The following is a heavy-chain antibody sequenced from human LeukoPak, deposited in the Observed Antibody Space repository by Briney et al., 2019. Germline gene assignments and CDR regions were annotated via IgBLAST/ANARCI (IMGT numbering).Heavy chain of an antibody. J-gene: IGHJ3*02. V-gene: IGHV3-15*01. Sequence: GGSLRLSCAASGFTFSNAWMSWVRQAPGKGLEWVGRIKSNADGGTTDYTAPAKGRFTISRDDSKNTLYLQMNSLKIEDTAVYYCTTVSLYYGDYMHSAFDIWGQGTMVTVSS. CDR3: TTVSLYYGDYMHSAFDI. D-gene: IGHD4-17*01. CDR1: GFTFSNAW. CDR2: IKSNADGGTT.